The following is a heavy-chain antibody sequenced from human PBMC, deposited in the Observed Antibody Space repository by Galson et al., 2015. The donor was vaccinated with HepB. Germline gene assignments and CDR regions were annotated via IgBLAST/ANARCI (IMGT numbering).Heavy chain of an antibody. CDR2: ISSSSSTI. V-gene: IGHV3-48*02. CDR3: ARELTYYYDSSGSPYFDY. Sequence: SLRLSCAASGFTFRSYTMNWVRQAPGKGLEWVSYISSSSSTIYYADSVKGRFTISRDNAKNSLYLQMNSLRDEDTAVYYCARELTYYYDSSGSPYFDYWGQGTLVTVSS. J-gene: IGHJ4*02. D-gene: IGHD3-22*01. CDR1: GFTFRSYT.